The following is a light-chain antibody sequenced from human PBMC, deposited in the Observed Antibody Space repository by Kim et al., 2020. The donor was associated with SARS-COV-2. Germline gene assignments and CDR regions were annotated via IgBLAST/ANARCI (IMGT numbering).Light chain of an antibody. CDR1: SSDVGGYNY. CDR3: CSYAGSYTWV. CDR2: DVS. J-gene: IGLJ3*02. V-gene: IGLV2-11*01. Sequence: QSALTQPRSVSGSPGQSVTISCTGTSSDVGGYNYVSWYQQHPGKAPKLMIYDVSKRPSGVPDRFSVPKSVNTASLTISGLQAEDEADYYCCSYAGSYTWVFGGGTQLTVL.